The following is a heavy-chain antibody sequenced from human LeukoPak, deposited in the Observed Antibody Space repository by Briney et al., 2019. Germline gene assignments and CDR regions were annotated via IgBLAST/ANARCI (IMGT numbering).Heavy chain of an antibody. J-gene: IGHJ3*02. CDR2: IYSGGTT. CDR3: ARGESRAFDI. V-gene: IGHV3-66*01. CDR1: GFSVSKTY. Sequence: GGSLRLSCAASGFSVSKTYMSWVHQAPGKGLDWVSVIYSGGTTYYADSVKGRFTISRDNSKNTLHLHMNTLRAEDTAVYYCARGESRAFDIWGQGTLVTVSS.